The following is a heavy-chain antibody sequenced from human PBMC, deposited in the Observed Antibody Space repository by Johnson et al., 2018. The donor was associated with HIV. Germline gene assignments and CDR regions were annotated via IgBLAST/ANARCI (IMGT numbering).Heavy chain of an antibody. J-gene: IGHJ3*02. CDR1: GFSFGRSG. CDR2: ITDGGTNK. Sequence: QVQLVESGGGVVQPGRSLRVSCAASGFSFGRSGMHWVRQAPGKGLALVAIITDGGTNKYYADSVKGRFTISRDNSTNTLYLQMNSLRAEDTAVYSCAKERSWALEIWGQGTMVTVS. D-gene: IGHD3-3*01. CDR3: AKERSWALEI. V-gene: IGHV3-30*18.